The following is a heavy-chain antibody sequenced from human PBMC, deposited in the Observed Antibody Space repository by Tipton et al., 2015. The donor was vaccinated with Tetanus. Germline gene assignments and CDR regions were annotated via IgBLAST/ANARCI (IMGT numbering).Heavy chain of an antibody. CDR3: AATHTLRD. J-gene: IGHJ4*02. Sequence: SLRLSCAASRFISSDHYMSWVRQAPGKGLEWVSAITGSGGSTYYADSVKGRFTISRDNSKNTLYLQMNSLRAEDTAVYYCAATHTLRDWGQGTLVAVSS. V-gene: IGHV3-23*01. D-gene: IGHD3-10*01. CDR2: ITGSGGST. CDR1: RFISSDHY.